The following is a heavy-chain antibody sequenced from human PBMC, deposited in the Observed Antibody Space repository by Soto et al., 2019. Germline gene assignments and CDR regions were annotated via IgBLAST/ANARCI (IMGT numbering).Heavy chain of an antibody. D-gene: IGHD3-9*01. J-gene: IGHJ5*02. Sequence: ASVKVSCKASGYTFTSYAMHWVRQAPGQRLEWMGWINAGNGNTKYSQKFQGRVTITRDTSASTAYMELSSLRSEDTAVYYCARREYDILTGSSFWFDPWGQGTLDTVSS. CDR1: GYTFTSYA. CDR2: INAGNGNT. CDR3: ARREYDILTGSSFWFDP. V-gene: IGHV1-3*01.